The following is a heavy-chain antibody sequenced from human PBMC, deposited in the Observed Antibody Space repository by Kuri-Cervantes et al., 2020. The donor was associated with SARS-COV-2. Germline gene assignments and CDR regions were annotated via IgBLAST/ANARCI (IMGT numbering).Heavy chain of an antibody. J-gene: IGHJ3*02. CDR2: INHSGST. V-gene: IGHV4-34*01. CDR1: GGSFSGYY. CDR3: ARGRGSSWRSNAFDI. D-gene: IGHD6-13*01. Sequence: SQTLSLTCAVYGGSFSGYYWSWIRQPPGKGLEWIGEINHSGSTNYNPSLKSRVTISVDTSKNQFSLKLSSVTAADTAVYYCARGRGSSWRSNAFDIWGQGTMVTVSS.